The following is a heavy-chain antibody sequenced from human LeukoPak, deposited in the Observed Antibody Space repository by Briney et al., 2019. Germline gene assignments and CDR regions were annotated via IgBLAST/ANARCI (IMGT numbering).Heavy chain of an antibody. Sequence: GGSLRLSCAASGCTFSSYCMSWIRQAPGKGLEWVGGIKSSSDGRSNAYAGPGETIFTIPSDDSKNPLYLQMNSLKTADTAVYYCVSVCGNCDCSCGMDVWGKGTTVTVSS. CDR1: GCTFSSYC. CDR2: IKSSSDGRSN. CDR3: VSVCGNCDCSCGMDV. D-gene: IGHD4-23*01. J-gene: IGHJ6*04. V-gene: IGHV3-15*01.